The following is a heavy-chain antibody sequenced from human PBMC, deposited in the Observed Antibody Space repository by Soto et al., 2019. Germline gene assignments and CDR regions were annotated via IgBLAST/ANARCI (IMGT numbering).Heavy chain of an antibody. CDR2: ISSSGSTI. CDR3: ARGRGSTGYLGREHYFDY. J-gene: IGHJ4*02. Sequence: GGSLRLSCAASGFTFSDYYMSWIRQAPGKGLEWVSYISSSGSTIYYADSVKGRFTISRDNSRNTLYLHMDSLRAEDTAVYYCARGRGSTGYLGREHYFDYWGQGTLVTVSS. CDR1: GFTFSDYY. V-gene: IGHV3-11*04. D-gene: IGHD2-2*01.